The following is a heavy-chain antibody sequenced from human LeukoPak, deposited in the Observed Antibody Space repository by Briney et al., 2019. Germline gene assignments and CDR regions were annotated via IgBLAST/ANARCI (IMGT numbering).Heavy chain of an antibody. D-gene: IGHD1-26*01. J-gene: IGHJ4*02. CDR3: ARLPRGQGWEPLGYFDY. CDR2: IYLGDSDT. V-gene: IGHV5-51*01. CDR1: GYSFSNYW. Sequence: GESLKISCKGSGYSFSNYWIGWVRQMPGKGLEWMGIIYLGDSDTRYSPSFQGQVTISADKSISTAYLQWSSLKASDTAMYYCARLPRGQGWEPLGYFDYWGQGTLVTVSS.